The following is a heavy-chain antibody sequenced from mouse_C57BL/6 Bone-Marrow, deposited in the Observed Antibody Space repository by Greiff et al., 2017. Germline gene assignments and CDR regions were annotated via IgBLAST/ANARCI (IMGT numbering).Heavy chain of an antibody. D-gene: IGHD2-2*01. Sequence: QVQLQQPGAELVKPGASVKVSCKASGYTFTSYWMHWVKQRPGQGLEWIGRIHPSDSDTNYNQKFKGKATLTVDKSSSPAYMQLSSLTSEDSAVYYCAIKGGLRKVDYWGQGTTLTVSS. V-gene: IGHV1-74*01. CDR1: GYTFTSYW. J-gene: IGHJ2*01. CDR3: AIKGGLRKVDY. CDR2: IHPSDSDT.